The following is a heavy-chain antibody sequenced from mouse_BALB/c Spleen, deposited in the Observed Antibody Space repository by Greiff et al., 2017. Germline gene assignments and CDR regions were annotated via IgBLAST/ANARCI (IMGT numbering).Heavy chain of an antibody. Sequence: VKLQESGAELVRPGTSVKISCKASGYTFTNYWLGWVKQRPGHGLEWIGDIYPGGGYTNYNEKFKGKATLTADTSSSTAYMQLSSLTSEDSAVYFCARIPYGYYGWFAYWGQGTLVTVSA. CDR3: ARIPYGYYGWFAY. J-gene: IGHJ3*01. CDR1: GYTFTNYW. CDR2: IYPGGGYT. V-gene: IGHV1-63*02. D-gene: IGHD2-3*01.